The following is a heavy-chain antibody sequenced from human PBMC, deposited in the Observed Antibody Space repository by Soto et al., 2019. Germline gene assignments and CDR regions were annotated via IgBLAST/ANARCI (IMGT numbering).Heavy chain of an antibody. V-gene: IGHV4-31*03. CDR1: GGSISSGGYY. D-gene: IGHD3-3*01. J-gene: IGHJ4*02. CDR3: ARVRGSDFWSGYYYYFDY. Sequence: SETLSLTCTVSGGSISSGGYYWSWIRQHPGKGLEWIGYIYYSGSTYYNPSLKSRVTISVDTSKNQFSLKLSSVTAADTAVYYCARVRGSDFWSGYYYYFDYWGQGTLVTVSS. CDR2: IYYSGST.